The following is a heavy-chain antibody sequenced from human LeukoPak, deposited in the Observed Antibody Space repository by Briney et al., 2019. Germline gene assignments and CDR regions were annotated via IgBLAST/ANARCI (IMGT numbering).Heavy chain of an antibody. D-gene: IGHD6-19*01. CDR3: ARARTSGDEALAGNY. Sequence: GGSLRLSCAASGFTFSDYYMSWIRQAPGKGLEWVSYISSSGSTIYYADSVKGRFTISRDNAKNSLYLQMNSLRAEDTAVYYCARARTSGDEALAGNYWGQGTLVTVSS. J-gene: IGHJ4*02. CDR2: ISSSGSTI. V-gene: IGHV3-11*04. CDR1: GFTFSDYY.